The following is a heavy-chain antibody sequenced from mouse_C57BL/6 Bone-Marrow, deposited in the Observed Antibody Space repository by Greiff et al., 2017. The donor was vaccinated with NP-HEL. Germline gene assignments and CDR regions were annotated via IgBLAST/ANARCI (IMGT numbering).Heavy chain of an antibody. CDR1: GFTFSDFY. CDR3: AREYDYDGLDY. J-gene: IGHJ2*01. V-gene: IGHV7-1*01. D-gene: IGHD2-4*01. Sequence: EVKLMESGGGLVQSGRSLRLSCATSGFTFSDFYMEWVRQAPGKGLEWIAASRNKANDYTTEYSASVKGRFIVSRDTSQSILYLQMNALRAEDTAIYYCAREYDYDGLDYWGQGTTLTVSS. CDR2: SRNKANDYTT.